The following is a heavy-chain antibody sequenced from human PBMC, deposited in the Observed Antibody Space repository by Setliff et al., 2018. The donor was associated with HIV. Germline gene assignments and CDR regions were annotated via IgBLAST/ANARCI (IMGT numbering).Heavy chain of an antibody. CDR3: ARDWRHGYDLNFDY. V-gene: IGHV3-23*01. D-gene: IGHD5-12*01. CDR2: ISASGGST. J-gene: IGHJ4*02. Sequence: GGSLRLSCAASGFTFSNYAMNWVRQAPGKGLQWVSVISASGGSTDYADSVKGRFTISRDNAKNSLYLQMNSLRAEDTAMYYCARDWRHGYDLNFDYWGQGTLVTVSS. CDR1: GFTFSNYA.